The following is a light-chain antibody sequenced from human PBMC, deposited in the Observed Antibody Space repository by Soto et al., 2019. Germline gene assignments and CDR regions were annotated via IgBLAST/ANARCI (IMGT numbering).Light chain of an antibody. CDR2: DTS. CDR3: QQYNTWRSIT. CDR1: QNIGNK. V-gene: IGKV3-15*01. Sequence: EIVMTQSPATLSVSPGGRATLSCRASQNIGNKLAWYQHKPGQAPRVLIYDTSTRAAGIPARFSGSGSETNFTLTIITLQSEDFAVYYCQQYNTWRSITFGQGTKVDI. J-gene: IGKJ1*01.